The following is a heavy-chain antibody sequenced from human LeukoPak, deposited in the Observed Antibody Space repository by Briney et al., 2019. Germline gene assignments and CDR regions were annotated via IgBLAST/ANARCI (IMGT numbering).Heavy chain of an antibody. D-gene: IGHD3-9*01. CDR2: ISSSSSYI. V-gene: IGHV3-21*01. CDR1: GFTFSSYS. Sequence: GGSLRLSCAASGFTFSSYSMNWVRQAPGMGLEWVSSISSSSSYIYYADSVKGRFTISRDNAKNSLYLQMNSLRAEDTAVYYCASQIHYDILTGTVDYWGQGTLVTVSS. CDR3: ASQIHYDILTGTVDY. J-gene: IGHJ4*02.